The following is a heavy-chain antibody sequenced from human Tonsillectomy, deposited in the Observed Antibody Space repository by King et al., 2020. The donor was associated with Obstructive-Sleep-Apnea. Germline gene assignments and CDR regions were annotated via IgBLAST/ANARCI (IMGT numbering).Heavy chain of an antibody. CDR3: ARDLGRWLQFQGGFDY. J-gene: IGHJ4*02. CDR2: IYYSGSA. CDR1: GGSISSGGYY. D-gene: IGHD5-24*01. Sequence: VQLQESGPGLVKPSQTLSLTCTVSGGSISSGGYYWSWIRQHPGKGLEWIWYIYYSGSAYYMPSLKRRVTISVDTSKNQFSLKLSSVTAADTAVYYCARDLGRWLQFQGGFDYWGQGTLVTVSS. V-gene: IGHV4-31*03.